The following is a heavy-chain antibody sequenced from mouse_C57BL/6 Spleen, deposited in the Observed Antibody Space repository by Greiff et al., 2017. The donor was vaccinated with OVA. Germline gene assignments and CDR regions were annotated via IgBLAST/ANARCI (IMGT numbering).Heavy chain of an antibody. V-gene: IGHV6-3*01. D-gene: IGHD1-1*01. CDR3: TANCGSRYFDV. CDR1: GFTFSNYW. J-gene: IGHJ1*03. CDR2: IRLKSDNYAT. Sequence: EVQLQQSGGGLVQPGGSMKLSCVASGFTFSNYWMNWVRQSPERGLEWVAQIRLKSDNYATHYAESVKGRFTISRDDSKSSVYLQMNNLRAEDTGIYYCTANCGSRYFDVWGTGTTVTVSS.